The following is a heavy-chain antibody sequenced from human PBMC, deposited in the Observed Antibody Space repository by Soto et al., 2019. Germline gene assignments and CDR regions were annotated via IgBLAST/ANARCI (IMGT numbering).Heavy chain of an antibody. CDR1: GGSISSSSYY. CDR3: ARRRYCSSTSCSNGDWYFDL. V-gene: IGHV4-39*01. Sequence: QLQLQESGPGLVKPSETLSLTCTVSGGSISSSSYYWGWIRQPPGKGLEWIGSIYYSGSTYYNPSLKSRVTISVDTSKNHFSLKLSSVTAADTAVYYCARRRYCSSTSCSNGDWYFDLWGRGTLVTVSS. D-gene: IGHD2-2*01. CDR2: IYYSGST. J-gene: IGHJ2*01.